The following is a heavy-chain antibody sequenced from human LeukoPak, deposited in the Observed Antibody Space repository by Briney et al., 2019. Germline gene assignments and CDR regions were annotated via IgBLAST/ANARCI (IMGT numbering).Heavy chain of an antibody. J-gene: IGHJ4*02. Sequence: GGSLRLSCAASGFIVSSNYMSWVRQAPGKGLEWVSVIFSSGSTYYADSVKGRFTISRDNSKNTLYLQMNSLRAEDTAVYFCAREGYTNGWYRNWGQGTLVTVSS. CDR2: IFSSGST. CDR3: AREGYTNGWYRN. CDR1: GFIVSSNY. D-gene: IGHD6-19*01. V-gene: IGHV3-53*01.